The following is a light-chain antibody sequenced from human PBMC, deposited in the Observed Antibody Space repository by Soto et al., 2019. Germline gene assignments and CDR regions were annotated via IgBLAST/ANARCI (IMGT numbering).Light chain of an antibody. CDR2: DVS. V-gene: IGLV2-14*01. CDR1: SSDVGGYDF. Sequence: QSALTQPASVSGSPGQSITISCTGTSSDVGGYDFVSWYQQHPGKAPKVMIYDVSNRPSGVSNRFSGSKSRNTAPLTISGLQAEDEADYYCCSYTSSDTYVFGTGTKLTVL. CDR3: CSYTSSDTYV. J-gene: IGLJ1*01.